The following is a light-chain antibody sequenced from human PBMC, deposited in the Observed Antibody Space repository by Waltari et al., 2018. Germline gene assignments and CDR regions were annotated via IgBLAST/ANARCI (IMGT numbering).Light chain of an antibody. V-gene: IGLV3-1*01. CDR3: QAWDSSTVYVV. CDR1: NLGDKF. CDR2: QGR. Sequence: SYELTHPPSVSVSPGQTATITCSCDNLGDKFACWYQQKPGQSPVLVIYQGRKLPSGIPGGFAGYKSGKRDTLTSSGTQGMDEDDYYGQAWDSSTVYVVFGGGTKLTVL. J-gene: IGLJ2*01.